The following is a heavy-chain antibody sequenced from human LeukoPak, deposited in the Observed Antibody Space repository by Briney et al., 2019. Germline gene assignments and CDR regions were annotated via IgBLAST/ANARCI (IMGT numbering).Heavy chain of an antibody. D-gene: IGHD6-6*01. V-gene: IGHV1-18*01. CDR2: ISAYNGNT. J-gene: IGHJ5*02. CDR1: GYTFTSYG. Sequence: VASVEVSCKASGYTFTSYGISWVRQAPGQGREWMGWISAYNGNTNYAQKLQGRVNMTTDTSTSTAYMELRSLRSDDTAVYYCARDLGSSATSTNWFDPWGQGTLVTVSS. CDR3: ARDLGSSATSTNWFDP.